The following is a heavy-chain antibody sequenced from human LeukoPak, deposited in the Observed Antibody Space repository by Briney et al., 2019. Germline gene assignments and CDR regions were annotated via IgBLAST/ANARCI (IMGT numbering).Heavy chain of an antibody. D-gene: IGHD6-19*01. V-gene: IGHV3-23*01. CDR1: GFTFSSYA. Sequence: GGSLRLSCAASGFTFSSYAMSWVRQAPGKGLEWVSAISGSGGSTYYADSVKGRFTISRDNSKNTLYLQMNSLRAGDTAVYYCAKGGSSGPPRDYFDYWGQGTLVTVPS. J-gene: IGHJ4*02. CDR3: AKGGSSGPPRDYFDY. CDR2: ISGSGGST.